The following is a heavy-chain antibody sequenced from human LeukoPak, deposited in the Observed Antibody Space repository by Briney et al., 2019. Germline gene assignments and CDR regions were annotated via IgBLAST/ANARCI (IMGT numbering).Heavy chain of an antibody. CDR3: ARMVGATRCDI. D-gene: IGHD1-26*01. CDR1: GGSVSNYY. V-gene: IGHV4-4*07. CDR2: IHTSGST. J-gene: IGHJ3*02. Sequence: SETLSLTCTVSGGSVSNYYWSWIRQPAGKGLEWIGRIHTSGSTNYGPSLKSRVTMSVDTSKGQFSLKLSSVTAADTAVYYCARMVGATRCDIWGQGTMVTVSS.